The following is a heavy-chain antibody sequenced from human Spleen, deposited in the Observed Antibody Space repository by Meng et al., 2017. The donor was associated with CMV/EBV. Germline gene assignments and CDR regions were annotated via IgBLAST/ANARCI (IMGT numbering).Heavy chain of an antibody. J-gene: IGHJ6*02. CDR1: GYTFTCNT. CDR2: IIPIFGTA. Sequence: SVKVSCKASGYTFTCNTINWVRQAPGQGLEWMGGIIPIFGTANYAQKFQGRVTITTDESTSTAYMELSSLRSEDTAVYYCARDLGGMDVWGQGTTVTVSS. V-gene: IGHV1-69*05. CDR3: ARDLGGMDV.